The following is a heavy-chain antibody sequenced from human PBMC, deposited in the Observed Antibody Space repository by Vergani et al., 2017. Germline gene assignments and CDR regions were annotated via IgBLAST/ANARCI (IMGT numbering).Heavy chain of an antibody. J-gene: IGHJ2*01. CDR3: AKHRIMRYFSDWHFDL. D-gene: IGHD2/OR15-2a*01. Sequence: EVQLVESGGGLVQPGGSLRLSCAASGFTFSSYWMHWVRQAPGKGLVWVSVISGSGGSTYYADSVKGRFTISRDNSKNTLYLQMNSLRAEDTAVFFCAKHRIMRYFSDWHFDLWGRGTLVTVSS. CDR1: GFTFSSYW. V-gene: IGHV3-23*04. CDR2: ISGSGGST.